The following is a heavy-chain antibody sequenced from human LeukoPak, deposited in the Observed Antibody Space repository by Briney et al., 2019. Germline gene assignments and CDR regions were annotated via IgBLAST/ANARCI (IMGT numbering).Heavy chain of an antibody. CDR2: IYYSGST. J-gene: IGHJ4*02. CDR1: GGSISSYY. Sequence: SETLSLTCTVSGGSISSYYWSWIRQPPGKGLEWIGCIYYSGSTNYNPSLKSRVTISVDTSKNQFSLKLSSVTAADTAVYYCARLRRQWLVRYFDYWGQGTLVTVSS. V-gene: IGHV4-59*01. CDR3: ARLRRQWLVRYFDY. D-gene: IGHD6-19*01.